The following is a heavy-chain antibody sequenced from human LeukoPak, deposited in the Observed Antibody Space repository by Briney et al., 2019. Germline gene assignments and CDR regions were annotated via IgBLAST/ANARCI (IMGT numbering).Heavy chain of an antibody. CDR1: GGSFSGYY. D-gene: IGHD2-2*01. J-gene: IGHJ5*02. CDR2: INHSGST. CDR3: ARRLGYCSSTSRYNWFDP. Sequence: SETLSLTCAVYGGSFSGYYWSWIRQPPGKGLEWIGEINHSGSTNYNPSLKSRVTISVDTSKNQFSLKLSSVTAADTAVYYCARRLGYCSSTSRYNWFDPWGQGTLVTVSS. V-gene: IGHV4-34*01.